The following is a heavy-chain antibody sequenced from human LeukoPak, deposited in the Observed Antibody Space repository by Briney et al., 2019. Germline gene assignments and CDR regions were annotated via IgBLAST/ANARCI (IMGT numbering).Heavy chain of an antibody. V-gene: IGHV3-30*02. D-gene: IGHD3-3*01. CDR1: GFTLSSYG. CDR3: AKYALREIFFGDF. J-gene: IGHJ4*02. CDR2: IRYDGSNK. Sequence: PGGSLRLSCAASGFTLSSYGMHWVRQAPGKGLEWVAFIRYDGSNKYYADSVKGRFTISRDNSMNTLYLHMDSLRAEDTAVYYCAKYALREIFFGDFWGQGTLVAVSS.